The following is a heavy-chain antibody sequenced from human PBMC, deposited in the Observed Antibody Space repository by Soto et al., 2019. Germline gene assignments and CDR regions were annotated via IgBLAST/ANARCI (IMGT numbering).Heavy chain of an antibody. V-gene: IGHV5-51*01. J-gene: IGHJ6*02. CDR1: GYSFTSYW. CDR2: IYPGDSDT. Sequence: PGEFLKISCKGSGYSFTSYWIGWVRQMPGKGLEWMGIIYPGDSDTRYSPSFQGQVTISADKSISTAYLQWSSLKASDTAMYYCARLAVAGTGTTYYYYYGMDVWGQGTTVTVSS. D-gene: IGHD6-19*01. CDR3: ARLAVAGTGTTYYYYYGMDV.